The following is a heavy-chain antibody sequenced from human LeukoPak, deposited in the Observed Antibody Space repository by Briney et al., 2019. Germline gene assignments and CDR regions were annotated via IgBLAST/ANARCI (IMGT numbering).Heavy chain of an antibody. CDR1: GYTFTNFD. CDR2: VNPNSGNT. V-gene: IGHV1-8*03. J-gene: IGHJ6*03. CDR3: ARVRRPEYSSSSYYYYMDV. D-gene: IGHD6-6*01. Sequence: ASVKVSCKASGYTFTNFDINWVRQATGQGLEWMGWVNPNSGNTGYAQKFQGRVTITRNTSISTAYMELTSLRSEDTAVYYCARVRRPEYSSSSYYYYMDVWGKGTTVTVSS.